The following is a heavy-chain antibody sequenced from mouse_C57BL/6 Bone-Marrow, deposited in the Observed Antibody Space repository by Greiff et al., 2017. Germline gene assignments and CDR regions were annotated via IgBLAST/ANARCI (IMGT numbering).Heavy chain of an antibody. J-gene: IGHJ4*01. CDR2: IDPSDSYT. V-gene: IGHV1-69*01. CDR3: ARKFKGAMDY. CDR1: GYTFTSYW. Sequence: QVQLQQPGAELVMPGASVKLSCKASGYTFTSYWMHWVKQRPGQGLEWLGEIDPSDSYTNYNQKFKGKSTLTVDKSSSTAYMQLSSLTSEDSAVYYCARKFKGAMDYWGQGTSVTVAS.